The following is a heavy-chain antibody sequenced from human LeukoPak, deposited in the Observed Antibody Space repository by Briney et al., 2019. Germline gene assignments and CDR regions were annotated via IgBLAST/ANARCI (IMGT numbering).Heavy chain of an antibody. CDR1: GYTFTDYH. CDR3: AAGLRDV. Sequence: VPSVKVSCKASGYTFTDYHIHWVRQAPGQGLEWLGWINPNGGGTNYARKFQGRVTMTRDTSISTAYMELSRLTSDDTAVYYCAAGLRDVWGQGTTVTVSS. J-gene: IGHJ6*02. V-gene: IGHV1-2*02. CDR2: INPNGGGT.